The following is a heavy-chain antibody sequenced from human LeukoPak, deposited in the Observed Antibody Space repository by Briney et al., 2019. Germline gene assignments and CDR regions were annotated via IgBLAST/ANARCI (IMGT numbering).Heavy chain of an antibody. V-gene: IGHV4-39*01. Sequence: PSETLSLTCTVSGDSISSSSYYWGWIRQPPGKGLEWIGSIYYSGSTYYNPSLKSRVTISVDTSKNQFSLKLSSVTAADTAVYYCARHRSARAAAGTGTRLYYYGMDVWGQGTTVTVS. D-gene: IGHD6-13*01. CDR3: ARHRSARAAAGTGTRLYYYGMDV. J-gene: IGHJ6*02. CDR1: GDSISSSSYY. CDR2: IYYSGST.